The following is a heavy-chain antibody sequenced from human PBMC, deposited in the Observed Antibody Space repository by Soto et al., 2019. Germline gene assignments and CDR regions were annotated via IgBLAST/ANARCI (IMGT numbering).Heavy chain of an antibody. D-gene: IGHD5-18*01. CDR3: ERDQLWNNPAY. CDR1: GFTFTGHW. V-gene: IGHV3-74*01. J-gene: IGHJ1*01. Sequence: GXSLRLSCAASGFTFTGHWIHWVCQVPGKGRGWVSHITAEGSTKNYADPGKGRFTIPRDNPKNTLYLQMKSLRAEDTVVYYFERDQLWNNPAYWGQGALDPVTS. CDR2: ITAEGSTK.